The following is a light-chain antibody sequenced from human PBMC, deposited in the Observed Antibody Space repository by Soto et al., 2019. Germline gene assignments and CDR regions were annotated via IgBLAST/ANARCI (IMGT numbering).Light chain of an antibody. CDR3: QKYGSAPWT. V-gene: IGKV3-20*01. J-gene: IGKJ1*01. CDR2: AAS. CDR1: LSVASNY. Sequence: DIVLTQSPGPLPLSPGERATLSCRASLSVASNYVAWYQQKPGQAPRLLIYAASGRATGIPDRFSGSGSGTDFTLTISRLEPEDFAVYYCQKYGSAPWTFGQGTKVEIK.